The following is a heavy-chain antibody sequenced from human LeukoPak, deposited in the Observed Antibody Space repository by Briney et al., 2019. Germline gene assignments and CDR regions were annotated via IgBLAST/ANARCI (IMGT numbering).Heavy chain of an antibody. Sequence: SGGSLRLSCAASGFTFDDYAMSWVRQAPGRGLECVSDISASGDFTYYADSVRGRFTISRDNSKNTLYLQMNSLRAEDTAIYYCAKEARGMDRSTLFDYWGQGGLVTVSS. CDR2: ISASGDFT. CDR3: AKEARGMDRSTLFDY. CDR1: GFTFDDYA. V-gene: IGHV3-23*01. J-gene: IGHJ4*01. D-gene: IGHD2-2*03.